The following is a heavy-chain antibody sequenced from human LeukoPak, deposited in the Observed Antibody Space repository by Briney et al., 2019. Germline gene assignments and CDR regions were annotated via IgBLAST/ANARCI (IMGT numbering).Heavy chain of an antibody. Sequence: PGGSLTLSCAASGFTFSRYVMSWARQAPGKGREWVSDISGSGGRTYYADSVKGRFTISSDNSKNTLYLQMNSLRAEDTAVHYCACMVRGVIITYWGQGTLVTVSS. CDR3: ACMVRGVIITY. V-gene: IGHV3-23*01. CDR2: ISGSGGRT. D-gene: IGHD3-10*01. J-gene: IGHJ4*02. CDR1: GFTFSRYV.